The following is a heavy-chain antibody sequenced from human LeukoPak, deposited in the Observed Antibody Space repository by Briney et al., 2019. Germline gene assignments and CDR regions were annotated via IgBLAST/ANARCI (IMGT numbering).Heavy chain of an antibody. V-gene: IGHV3-48*01. D-gene: IGHD5-24*01. CDR2: IGISSGNT. CDR3: ARDYKYAFDN. CDR1: GFTFSDYS. Sequence: GRSLRLSCAASGFTFSDYSMNCVRQAPGKGLEWISYIGISSGNTKYADSVKGRFTISGDKAKNSLYLQMNSLRVEDTAVYYCARDYKYAFDNWGQGTLVTVSS. J-gene: IGHJ4*02.